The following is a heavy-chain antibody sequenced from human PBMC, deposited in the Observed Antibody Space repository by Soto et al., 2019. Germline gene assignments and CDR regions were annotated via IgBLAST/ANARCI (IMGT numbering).Heavy chain of an antibody. D-gene: IGHD6-25*01. J-gene: IGHJ4*02. CDR1: GFSLSTSGVG. CDR2: IYWDDDK. Sequence: QITLKESGPTLVKPTQTLTLTCTFSGFSLSTSGVGVGWIRQPPGKALEWLALIYWDDDKRYSPSLKSRLTIXXDTSQTHVVHTTTNMATVDTATYYCAHRQAAYFDYWGQGTLVTVSS. CDR3: AHRQAAYFDY. V-gene: IGHV2-5*02.